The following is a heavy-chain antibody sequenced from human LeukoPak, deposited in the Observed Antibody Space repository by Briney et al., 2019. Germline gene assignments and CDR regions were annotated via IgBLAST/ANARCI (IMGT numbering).Heavy chain of an antibody. CDR2: IYTSEST. D-gene: IGHD3-22*01. V-gene: IGHV4-4*09. J-gene: IGHJ3*02. CDR1: GGSISSYY. Sequence: SETLSLTCTVSGGSISSYYWSWIRQPPGKGLEWIGYIYTSESTNYNPSLKSRVTITVDTSKNQFSLKLSSVPAADTAVYYCARQGVSGARSYYYDSWGAFDIWGQGTMVTVSS. CDR3: ARQGVSGARSYYYDSWGAFDI.